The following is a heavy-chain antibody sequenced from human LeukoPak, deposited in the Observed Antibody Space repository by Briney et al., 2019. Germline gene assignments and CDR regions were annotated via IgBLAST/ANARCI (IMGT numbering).Heavy chain of an antibody. CDR2: ISAYNGNT. J-gene: IGHJ4*02. V-gene: IGHV1-18*01. CDR1: GYTFTSYG. Sequence: ASVKVSCKASGYTFTSYGISWVRQAPGQGLEWMGWISAYNGNTNYAQKLQGRVTMTTDTSTSTAYMELRSLRSDDTAVYYCARILGDYYDSSGYYYFDYWGQGTLVTVSS. CDR3: ARILGDYYDSSGYYYFDY. D-gene: IGHD3-22*01.